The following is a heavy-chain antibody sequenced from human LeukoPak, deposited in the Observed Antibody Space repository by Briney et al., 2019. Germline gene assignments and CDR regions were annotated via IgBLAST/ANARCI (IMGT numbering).Heavy chain of an antibody. Sequence: PSQTLSLTCAVSGSSISRGYYWGWIRQPPGKGLEWIGYIYHSGLTYYNSSFKSRVTISVDTSKNQFSLKLSSVTAADTAVYYCARHSGSYPLDYWGQGTLVTVSS. CDR2: IYHSGLT. V-gene: IGHV4-38-2*01. CDR1: GSSISRGYY. D-gene: IGHD1-26*01. J-gene: IGHJ4*02. CDR3: ARHSGSYPLDY.